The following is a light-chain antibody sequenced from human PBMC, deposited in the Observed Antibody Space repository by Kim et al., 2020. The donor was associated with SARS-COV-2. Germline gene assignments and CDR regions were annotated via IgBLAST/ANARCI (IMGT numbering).Light chain of an antibody. J-gene: IGKJ4*01. CDR2: ETS. CDR3: QQRYNWPLT. V-gene: IGKV3-11*01. CDR1: QSVGNS. Sequence: EIVLTQSPATLSLSPGERATLSCRASQSVGNSLAWFQQKPGQAPRLLIFETSNRATGIPARFSGSGSGTAFTLTINSLEPEDFAVYYCQQRYNWPLTFGGGTKVDIK.